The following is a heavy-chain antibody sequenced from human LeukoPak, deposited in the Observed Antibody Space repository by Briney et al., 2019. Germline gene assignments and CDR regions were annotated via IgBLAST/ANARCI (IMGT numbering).Heavy chain of an antibody. D-gene: IGHD3-22*01. CDR2: VYHSGST. J-gene: IGHJ4*02. Sequence: SETLSLTCAVSDYSISSGNYWGWIRQPPGKGLEWIGSVYHSGSTHYSPSLKSRVTIAVDTSKNQFSLKLSSVTAADTAVYYCARNDSSGHFDYWGQGTLVTVSS. CDR1: DYSISSGNY. CDR3: ARNDSSGHFDY. V-gene: IGHV4-38-2*01.